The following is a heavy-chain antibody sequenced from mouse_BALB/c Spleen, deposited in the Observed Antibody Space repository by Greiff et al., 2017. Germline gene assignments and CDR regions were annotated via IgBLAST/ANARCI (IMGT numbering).Heavy chain of an antibody. CDR2: IRDKANGYTT. CDR1: GFTFTDYY. V-gene: IGHV7-3*02. J-gene: IGHJ1*01. Sequence: EVMLVESGGGLVQPGGSLRLSCATSGFTFTDYYMSWVRQPPGQALEWLGFIRDKANGYTTEYSASVKGRFTISRDNSQSILYLQMNTLRAEDSATYYCAREPSPCYGSSWYFAVWGAGTTVTVSS. CDR3: AREPSPCYGSSWYFAV. D-gene: IGHD1-1*01.